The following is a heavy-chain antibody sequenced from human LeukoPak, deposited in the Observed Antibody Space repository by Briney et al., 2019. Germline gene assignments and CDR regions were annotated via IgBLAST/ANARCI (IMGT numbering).Heavy chain of an antibody. J-gene: IGHJ4*02. CDR2: ISGSGGTT. CDR3: AKRGVVIRVILVGFHKEAYYFDS. Sequence: GGSLRLSCAVSGITLSNYGMSWVRRAPGKGLEWVAGISGSGGTTNYADSVKGRFTISRGNPKNTLFLHMNSLRAEDTAVYFCAKRGVVIRVILVGFHKEAYYFDSWGQGALVTVSS. V-gene: IGHV3-23*01. CDR1: GITLSNYG. D-gene: IGHD3-22*01.